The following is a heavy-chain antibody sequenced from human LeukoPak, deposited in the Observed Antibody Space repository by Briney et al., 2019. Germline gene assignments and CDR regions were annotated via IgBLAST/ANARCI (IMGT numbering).Heavy chain of an antibody. D-gene: IGHD4-17*01. Sequence: GGSLRLSWPASGFTFSSYSMQWVRRTPGKGRDGVGIMSNSGENTFYGEAVKGRFTISRDNSQNTLYLQMNSLRPEDTAVYYCAKGGASVTRYVDYWGQGTLVTVSS. CDR3: AKGGASVTRYVDY. V-gene: IGHV3-30*18. CDR1: GFTFSSYS. CDR2: MSNSGENT. J-gene: IGHJ4*02.